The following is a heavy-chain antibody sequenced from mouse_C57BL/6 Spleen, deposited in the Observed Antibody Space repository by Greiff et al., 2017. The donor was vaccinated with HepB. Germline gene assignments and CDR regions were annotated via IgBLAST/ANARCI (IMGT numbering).Heavy chain of an antibody. Sequence: EVQGVESGGGLVKPGGSLKLSCAASGFTFSSYAMSWVRQTPEKRLEWVATISDGGSYTYYPDNVKGRFTISRDNAKNNLYLQMSHLKSEDTAMYYCAREGYRSKGGFAYWGQGTLVTVSA. CDR3: AREGYRSKGGFAY. D-gene: IGHD2-5*01. V-gene: IGHV5-4*01. CDR2: ISDGGSYT. J-gene: IGHJ3*01. CDR1: GFTFSSYA.